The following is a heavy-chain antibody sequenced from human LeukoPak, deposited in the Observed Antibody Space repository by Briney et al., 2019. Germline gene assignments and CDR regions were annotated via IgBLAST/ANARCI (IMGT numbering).Heavy chain of an antibody. Sequence: SGGSLRLSCAASGFTFSSYAMHWVRQAPGKGLEYVSAITSYGARTYYANSVKDRFTISRDNSKNTLYLQMGGLGAEDMAVYYCARRYCTSTSCYGNTFYFDYWGQGTLVTVSS. CDR3: ARRYCTSTSCYGNTFYFDY. D-gene: IGHD2-2*01. CDR1: GFTFSSYA. CDR2: ITSYGART. V-gene: IGHV3-64*01. J-gene: IGHJ4*02.